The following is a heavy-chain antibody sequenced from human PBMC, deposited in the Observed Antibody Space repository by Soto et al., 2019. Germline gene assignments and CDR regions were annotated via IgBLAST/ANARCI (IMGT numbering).Heavy chain of an antibody. V-gene: IGHV4-4*02. J-gene: IGHJ4*02. D-gene: IGHD6-13*01. Sequence: QVELQESGPGLVKPSGTLSLTCAVSGDSVSSRFWWSWVRQSPGKGLEWIGEIYHSGSANYNPSLKSRVTMSVDNSENQFSLKLNSVTAADTAVYYCARYNAASGTYYFDYWGQGTLVTVSS. CDR1: GDSVSSRFW. CDR2: IYHSGSA. CDR3: ARYNAASGTYYFDY.